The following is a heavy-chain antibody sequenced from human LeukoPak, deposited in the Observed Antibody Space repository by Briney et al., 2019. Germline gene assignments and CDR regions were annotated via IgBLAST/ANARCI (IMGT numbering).Heavy chain of an antibody. Sequence: GGSLRLSCAASGFTFSTYGMSWVRQAPGMGLEWVSGISDSGGSTHFVDSVKGRFTISRDNAKNSLYLQMNSLRAEDTAVYYCARSSSRYCSGGSCYSGVLGYFDYWGQGTLVTVSS. CDR1: GFTFSTYG. J-gene: IGHJ4*02. D-gene: IGHD2-15*01. CDR3: ARSSSRYCSGGSCYSGVLGYFDY. CDR2: ISDSGGST. V-gene: IGHV3-23*01.